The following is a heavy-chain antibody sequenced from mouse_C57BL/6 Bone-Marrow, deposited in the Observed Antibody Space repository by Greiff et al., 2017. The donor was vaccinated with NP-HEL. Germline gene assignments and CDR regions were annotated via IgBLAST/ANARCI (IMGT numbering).Heavy chain of an antibody. Sequence: QVQLQQPGAELVKPGASVKLSCKASGYTFTSYWMHWVKQRPGQGLEWIGMIHPNSGSTNYNEKFKSKATLTVDKSSSTAYMQLSGLTSEDSAVYYCAKAFTTVVATDYWGQGTTLTVSS. CDR2: IHPNSGST. V-gene: IGHV1-64*01. CDR3: AKAFTTVVATDY. J-gene: IGHJ2*01. D-gene: IGHD1-1*01. CDR1: GYTFTSYW.